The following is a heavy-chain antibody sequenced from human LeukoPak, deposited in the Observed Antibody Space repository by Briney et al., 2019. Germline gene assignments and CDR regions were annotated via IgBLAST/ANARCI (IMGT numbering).Heavy chain of an antibody. Sequence: SETVSLTCTVSGDSISSSTYYWAWVCQPPGKGLEWIGSVYHSGRTYYDPSLKSRVTVSVDTSRNQFSLRLSSVTAADTAVYYCARLITGNYGNYFDYWGQGTLVTVS. J-gene: IGHJ4*02. CDR2: VYHSGRT. CDR3: ARLITGNYGNYFDY. D-gene: IGHD1-20*01. V-gene: IGHV4-39*01. CDR1: GDSISSSTYY.